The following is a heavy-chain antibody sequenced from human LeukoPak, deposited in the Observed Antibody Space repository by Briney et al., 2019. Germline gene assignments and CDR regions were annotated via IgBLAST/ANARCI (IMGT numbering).Heavy chain of an antibody. CDR2: ITGSGDTT. V-gene: IGHV3-23*01. CDR3: VKTQDASMIFGYFDY. CDR1: GFIFSSYS. D-gene: IGHD3/OR15-3a*01. Sequence: GGALRLSCAASGFIFSSYSLSWVRQAPGRGLEWVSVITGSGDTTLYADSVQGRFTISRDNYKNTVYLCMKSLRAEEPAVYYCVKTQDASMIFGYFDYWGQGTLVTVSS. J-gene: IGHJ4*02.